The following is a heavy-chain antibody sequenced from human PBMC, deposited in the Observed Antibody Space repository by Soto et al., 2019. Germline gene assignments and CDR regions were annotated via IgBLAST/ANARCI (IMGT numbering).Heavy chain of an antibody. CDR3: ARSGDNYNLLDY. CDR2: SSNSGTFT. J-gene: IGHJ4*02. Sequence: GGSLRLSCEASGFTFSDYYMSWIRQAPGKGLEWIAYSSNSGTFTKYADSVKGRFSISRDNAKNSLYLQINNLSGEDTATYFCARSGDNYNLLDYWGQGTPVTVSS. CDR1: GFTFSDYY. D-gene: IGHD1-1*01. V-gene: IGHV3-11*06.